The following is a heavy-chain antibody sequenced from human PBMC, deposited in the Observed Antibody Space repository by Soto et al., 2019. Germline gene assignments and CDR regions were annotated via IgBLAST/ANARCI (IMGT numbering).Heavy chain of an antibody. Sequence: QVQLVQSGAEVKKPGSSVKVSCKASGGSFSSYAISWVRQAPGQGLEWMGGIIPIVGTGNYAQNFQGRVTITAAESTGPAYMELGSLRSEDTAMSYCARDLRAAGRPGMDVWGQGTTVTVSS. CDR1: GGSFSSYA. CDR3: ARDLRAAGRPGMDV. V-gene: IGHV1-69*01. J-gene: IGHJ6*02. CDR2: IIPIVGTG. D-gene: IGHD6-13*01.